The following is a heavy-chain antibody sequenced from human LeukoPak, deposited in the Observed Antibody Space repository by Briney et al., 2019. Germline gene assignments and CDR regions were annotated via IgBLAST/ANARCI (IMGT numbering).Heavy chain of an antibody. J-gene: IGHJ5*02. V-gene: IGHV3-23*01. CDR1: GFTFNIYG. Sequence: GGSLRLSCAASGFTFNIYGMSWVRQAPGKGVGWVSTISGGGENTHYADSVKGRFTVSRDNSKNTMYLQMNNLRGDDTALYYCTKDVGPGYDWFDPWGQGTQVTVSS. D-gene: IGHD1-1*01. CDR3: TKDVGPGYDWFDP. CDR2: ISGGGENT.